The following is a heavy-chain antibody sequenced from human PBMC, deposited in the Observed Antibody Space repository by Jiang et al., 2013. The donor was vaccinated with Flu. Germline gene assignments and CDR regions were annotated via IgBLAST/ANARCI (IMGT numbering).Heavy chain of an antibody. CDR2: INPNGGST. CDR3: ARGGTMAARPFDF. D-gene: IGHD4/OR15-4a*01. Sequence: GAEVKKPGASVKVSCKASGYTFTSYFIHWVRQAPGQGLEWMGIINPNGGSTTYAQNFQGRVTMTRDTSTSTVYMELSSLRSEDTAMYYCARGGTMAARPFDFWGQGTLVTVSS. J-gene: IGHJ4*02. CDR1: GYTFTSYF. V-gene: IGHV1-46*01.